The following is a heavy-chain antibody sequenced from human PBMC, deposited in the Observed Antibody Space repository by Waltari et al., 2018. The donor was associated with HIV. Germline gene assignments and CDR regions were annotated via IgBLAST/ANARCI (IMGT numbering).Heavy chain of an antibody. V-gene: IGHV3-7*01. CDR2: IKQDGSEK. CDR1: GFTFSTYW. J-gene: IGHJ3*02. Sequence: EVQLVESGGGVVQTGGSLRLSCAASGFTFSTYWMSWVRQAPRKGLEWVANIKQDGSEKYYVDSVKGRFTISRDNAKNSLYLQMNSLRAEDTAVYYCARMIVVVVAATGAFESWGQGTMVTVSS. CDR3: ARMIVVVVAATGAFES. D-gene: IGHD2-15*01.